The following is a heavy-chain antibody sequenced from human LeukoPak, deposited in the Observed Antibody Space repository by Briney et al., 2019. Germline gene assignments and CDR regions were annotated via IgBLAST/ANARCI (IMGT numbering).Heavy chain of an antibody. CDR1: GFTFSSYE. J-gene: IGHJ4*02. CDR3: ARMMTAIDF. V-gene: IGHV3-48*03. D-gene: IGHD2-21*02. CDR2: ISSAGGSI. Sequence: GGSLRLSCAASGFTFSSYEMNWVRQAAGKGLEWVSYISSAGGSIYYADSVKGRFTISRDNAKNSLYLQMNSLRAEDTAVYYCARMMTAIDFWGQGTLVTVSS.